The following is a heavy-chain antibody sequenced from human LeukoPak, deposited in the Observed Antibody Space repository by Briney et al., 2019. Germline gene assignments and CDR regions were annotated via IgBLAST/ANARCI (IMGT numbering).Heavy chain of an antibody. V-gene: IGHV3-30*04. Sequence: GGSLRLSCAASGFTFSTYAMHWVRQAPGKGLEWVAVISYDGSNKYYADSVKGRFTISRDNSKNTVYLQMNSLRPEDTAVYYCARIQNAPYGEYVGFDCWSQGALVTVSS. CDR3: ARIQNAPYGEYVGFDC. D-gene: IGHD4-17*01. CDR2: ISYDGSNK. CDR1: GFTFSTYA. J-gene: IGHJ4*02.